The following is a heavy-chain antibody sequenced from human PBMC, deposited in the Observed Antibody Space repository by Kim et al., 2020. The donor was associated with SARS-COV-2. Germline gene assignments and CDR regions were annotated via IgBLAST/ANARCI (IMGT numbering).Heavy chain of an antibody. D-gene: IGHD3-22*01. V-gene: IGHV3-23*01. CDR3: AKGPYDSSSHHAFDI. CDR1: GFTFSSYA. Sequence: GGSLRLSCAASGFTFSSYAMSWVRQAPGKGLEWDSAISGSGGSTYYADSVKGRFTISRDNSKNTLYLQMNSLRAEDTAVYYCAKGPYDSSSHHAFDIWGQGTMVTVSS. J-gene: IGHJ3*02. CDR2: ISGSGGST.